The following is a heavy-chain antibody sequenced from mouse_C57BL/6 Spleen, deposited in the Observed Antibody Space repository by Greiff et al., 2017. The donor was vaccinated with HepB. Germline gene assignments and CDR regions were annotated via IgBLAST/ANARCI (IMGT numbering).Heavy chain of an antibody. V-gene: IGHV1-69*01. J-gene: IGHJ3*01. CDR1: GYTFTSYW. CDR3: ARAGGNYPFAY. Sequence: QVHVKQPGAELVMPGASVKLSCKASGYTFTSYWMHWVKQRPGQGLEWIGEIDPSDSYTNYNQKFKGKSTLTVDKSSSTAYMQLSSLTSEDSAVYYCARAGGNYPFAYWGQGTLVTVSA. CDR2: IDPSDSYT. D-gene: IGHD2-1*01.